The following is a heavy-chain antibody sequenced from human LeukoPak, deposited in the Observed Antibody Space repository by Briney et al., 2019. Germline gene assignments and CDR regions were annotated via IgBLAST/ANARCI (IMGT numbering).Heavy chain of an antibody. CDR1: GGSFSGYY. V-gene: IGHV4-34*01. Sequence: KTSETLSLTCAVYGGSFSGYYWSWIRQPPGKGLEWIGEINHSGSTNYNPSLKSRVTISVDTSKNQFSLKLSSVTAADTAVYYCARGRKRARGYCSGGSCYRGWSDPWGQGTLVTVSS. CDR2: INHSGST. D-gene: IGHD2-15*01. CDR3: ARGRKRARGYCSGGSCYRGWSDP. J-gene: IGHJ5*02.